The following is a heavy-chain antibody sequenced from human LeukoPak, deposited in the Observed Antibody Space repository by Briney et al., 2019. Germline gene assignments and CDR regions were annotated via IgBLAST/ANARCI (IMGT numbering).Heavy chain of an antibody. CDR3: ARGIVGATHLDY. V-gene: IGHV4-59*01. CDR2: IYYSGST. J-gene: IGHJ4*02. CDR1: GGSISSYY. D-gene: IGHD1-26*01. Sequence: SETLSLTCTVSGGSISSYYWSWIRQPPGKGLEWIGYIYYSGSTNYIPSLKSRVTISVDTSKNQFSLELSSVTAADTAVYYCARGIVGATHLDYWGQGTLVTVSS.